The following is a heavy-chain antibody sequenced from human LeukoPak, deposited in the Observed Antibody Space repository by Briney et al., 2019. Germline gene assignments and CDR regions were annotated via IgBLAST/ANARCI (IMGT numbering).Heavy chain of an antibody. D-gene: IGHD2-2*01. CDR3: ARGRRGKDIVVVPAAPRGVYFDY. Sequence: PPETLSLTCAVYGGSFSGYYWSWIRQPPGKGLEWIGEINHSGSTNYNPSLKSRVTIPVDTSKNQFSLKLSSVTAADTAVYYCARGRRGKDIVVVPAAPRGVYFDYWGQGTLVTVSS. J-gene: IGHJ4*02. CDR1: GGSFSGYY. V-gene: IGHV4-34*01. CDR2: INHSGST.